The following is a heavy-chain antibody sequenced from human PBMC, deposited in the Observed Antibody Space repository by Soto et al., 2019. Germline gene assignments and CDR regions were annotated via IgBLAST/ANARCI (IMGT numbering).Heavy chain of an antibody. CDR1: AFTFSNYA. CDR2: IDGSGYST. J-gene: IGHJ4*02. CDR3: AKCRYTTTICYGIDY. V-gene: IGHV3-23*01. Sequence: GGSLRLSCAASAFTFSNYAMTWVRQAPGKGLEWVSIIDGSGYSTYYADSVKGRFTISRDNSKNTLYLQMSSLRAEDTALYYCAKCRYTTTICYGIDYWGQGALVTVSS. D-gene: IGHD5-18*01.